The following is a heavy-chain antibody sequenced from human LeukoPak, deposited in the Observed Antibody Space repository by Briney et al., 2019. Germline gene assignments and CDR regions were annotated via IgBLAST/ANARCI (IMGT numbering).Heavy chain of an antibody. V-gene: IGHV3-7*01. D-gene: IGHD6-13*01. CDR3: ARDVTLSSSWYLSYYYYGMDV. J-gene: IGHJ6*02. CDR2: IKEDGSAK. CDR1: GFTFNIYW. Sequence: GGSLRLSCAASGFTFNIYWMSWVRQAPGKGLEWVANIKEDGSAKYYVDSVKGRFTISRDNTKNSLYLQMNSLRVEDTAVYYCARDVTLSSSWYLSYYYYGMDVWGQGTTVTVSS.